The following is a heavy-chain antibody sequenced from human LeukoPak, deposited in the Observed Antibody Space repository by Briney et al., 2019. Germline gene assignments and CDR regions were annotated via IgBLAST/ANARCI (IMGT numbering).Heavy chain of an antibody. J-gene: IGHJ5*02. V-gene: IGHV1-8*01. CDR1: GYTFTSYD. D-gene: IGHD6-13*01. Sequence: GASVKVSCKASGYTFTSYDINWVRQTTGQGLEWMGWMNPNSGNTGYAQKFQGRVTMTRNTSISTAYMELSSLRSEDTAVYYCARDVGYSSSWYWFDPWGQGTLVTVSS. CDR2: MNPNSGNT. CDR3: ARDVGYSSSWYWFDP.